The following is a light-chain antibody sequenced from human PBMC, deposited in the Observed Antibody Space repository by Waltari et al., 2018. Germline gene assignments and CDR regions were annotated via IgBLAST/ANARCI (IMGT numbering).Light chain of an antibody. CDR2: DDG. Sequence: SYVLTQPPSVSVAPGKTATFTCEGINIETKTVHWYQQKAGQAPLLVVYDDGDRPSGVPERFSGYNPGSTATLTISRVEAGDEADYFCQVWDTRSDHVVFGGGTKLTVL. J-gene: IGLJ2*01. V-gene: IGLV3-21*03. CDR3: QVWDTRSDHVV. CDR1: NIETKT.